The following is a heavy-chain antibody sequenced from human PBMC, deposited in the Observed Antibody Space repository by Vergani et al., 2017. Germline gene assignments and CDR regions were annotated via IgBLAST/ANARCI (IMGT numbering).Heavy chain of an antibody. CDR3: ARGQYYGSGSYYKWGYYYYGMDV. V-gene: IGHV4-34*01. J-gene: IGHJ6*02. CDR2: INHSGST. D-gene: IGHD3-10*01. CDR1: GGSFSGYY. Sequence: QVQLQQWGAGLLKPSETLSLTCAVYGGSFSGYYWSWICQPPGKGLEWIGEINHSGSTNYNPSLKSRVTISVDTSKNQFSLKLSSVTAADTAVYYCARGQYYGSGSYYKWGYYYYGMDVWGQGTTVTVSS.